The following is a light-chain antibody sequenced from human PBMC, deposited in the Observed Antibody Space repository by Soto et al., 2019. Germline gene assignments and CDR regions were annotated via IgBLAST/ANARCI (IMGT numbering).Light chain of an antibody. V-gene: IGKV2-28*01. CDR1: QSLLHVNGNNY. J-gene: IGKJ2*01. Sequence: IVMTQSPLLLPVTPGEPASISCMSSQSLLHVNGNNYLDWYLQKPGQSPQLLIFLASNRASGVPDRFSGSGSGTDFTFTISSLQPEDIATYYCQQYDNLLMYTFGQGTKVDIK. CDR2: LAS. CDR3: QQYDNLLMYT.